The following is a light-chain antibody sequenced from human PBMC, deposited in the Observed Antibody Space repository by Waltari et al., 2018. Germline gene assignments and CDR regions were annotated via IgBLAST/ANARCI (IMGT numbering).Light chain of an antibody. V-gene: IGLV3-21*02. CDR1: NIGSKS. Sequence: SYVLTQPPSVSLAPGQTARITCGGNNIGSKSVHWYQRKTGQALVVVVYDDSDRPSGIPERFSGSNSGNTATLTISGVEAGNEADYYCQVWDSSSDQWVFGGGTKLTVL. CDR3: QVWDSSSDQWV. J-gene: IGLJ3*02. CDR2: DDS.